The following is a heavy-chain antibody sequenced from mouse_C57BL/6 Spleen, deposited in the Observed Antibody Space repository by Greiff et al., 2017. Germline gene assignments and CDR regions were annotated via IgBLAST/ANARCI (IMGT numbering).Heavy chain of an antibody. V-gene: IGHV1-81*01. J-gene: IGHJ1*03. CDR1: GYTFTSYG. D-gene: IGHD2-10*02. Sequence: VKLQQSGAELARPGASVKLSCKASGYTFTSYGISWVKQRTGQGLEWIGEIYPRSGNIYYNEKFKGKATLTADKSSSTAYMELRSLTSEDAAVYFCARYLVGGYFDVWGTGTTVTVSS. CDR3: ARYLVGGYFDV. CDR2: IYPRSGNI.